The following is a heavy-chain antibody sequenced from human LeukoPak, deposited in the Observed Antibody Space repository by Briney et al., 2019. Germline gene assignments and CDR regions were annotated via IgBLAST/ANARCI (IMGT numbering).Heavy chain of an antibody. CDR1: GFTFSDNY. Sequence: GGSLRLSCAASGFTFSDNYMTWVRQAPGKGLEWLSYISGNGGVIQYADSVKGRLTISRDNAKNLLYLQMDSLRVEDTAIYYCARDPRTVRIWGQGTLVTVSS. J-gene: IGHJ4*02. CDR2: ISGNGGVI. CDR3: ARDPRTVRI. D-gene: IGHD1-1*01. V-gene: IGHV3-11*04.